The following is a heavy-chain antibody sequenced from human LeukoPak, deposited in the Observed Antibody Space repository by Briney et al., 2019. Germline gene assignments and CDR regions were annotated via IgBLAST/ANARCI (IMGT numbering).Heavy chain of an antibody. CDR2: IIPIFGTA. V-gene: IGHV1-69*06. J-gene: IGHJ3*02. Sequence: ASVKVSCKASGYTFTSYYMHWVRQAPGQGLEWMGGIIPIFGTANYAQKFQGRVTITADKSTSTAYMELSSLRSEDTAVYYCASAMYNWNDYDAFDIWGQGTMVTVSS. D-gene: IGHD1-20*01. CDR3: ASAMYNWNDYDAFDI. CDR1: GYTFTSYY.